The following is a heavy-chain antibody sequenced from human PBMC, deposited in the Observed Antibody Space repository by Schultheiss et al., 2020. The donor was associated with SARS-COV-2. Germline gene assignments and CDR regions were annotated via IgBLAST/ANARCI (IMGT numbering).Heavy chain of an antibody. CDR1: GYTFTSYG. V-gene: IGHV1-18*01. CDR2: ISAYNGNT. D-gene: IGHD6-13*01. Sequence: ASVKVSCKASGYTFTSYGISWVRQAPGQGLEWMGWISAYNGNTNYAQKLQGRVTMTTDTSTSTAYMELRSLRSDDTAVYYCARSGPYSSSWYVFAKPYYYYSGMDVWGQGATVTVSS. CDR3: ARSGPYSSSWYVFAKPYYYYSGMDV. J-gene: IGHJ6*02.